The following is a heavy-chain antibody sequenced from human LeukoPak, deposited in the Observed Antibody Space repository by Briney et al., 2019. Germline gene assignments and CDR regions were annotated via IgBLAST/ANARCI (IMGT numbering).Heavy chain of an antibody. CDR2: ISYDGSNK. D-gene: IGHD1-1*01. CDR1: GFTFSSYG. Sequence: GGSLSLSCAASGFTFSSYGMHWVRQAPGKGLEWVAVISYDGSNKYYADSVKGRFTISRDNSKNTLYLQMNSLRAEDTAVYYCARGNGDYWGQGTLVTVSS. CDR3: ARGNGDY. V-gene: IGHV3-30*03. J-gene: IGHJ4*02.